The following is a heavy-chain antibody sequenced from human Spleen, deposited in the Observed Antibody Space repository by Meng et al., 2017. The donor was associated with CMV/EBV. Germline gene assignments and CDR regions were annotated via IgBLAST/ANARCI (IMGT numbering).Heavy chain of an antibody. V-gene: IGHV3-66*02. J-gene: IGHJ4*02. CDR1: GFTVSSNY. CDR3: AGSRITIFGVVMNYFDY. D-gene: IGHD3-3*01. Sequence: GSLKISCAASGFTVSSNYMSWVRQAPGKGLEWVSVIYSSGSTYYADSVKGRFTISRDNSKNTLYLQMNSLRAEDTAVYYCAGSRITIFGVVMNYFDYWGQGTLVTVSS. CDR2: IYSSGST.